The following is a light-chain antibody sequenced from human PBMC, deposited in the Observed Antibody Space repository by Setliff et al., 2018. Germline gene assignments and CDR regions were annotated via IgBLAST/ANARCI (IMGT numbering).Light chain of an antibody. CDR2: EVS. Sequence: QSVLAQPASVSGSPGQSITISCTGTSSDVGYYNYVPWYQQHPGKAPKLMIYEVSNRPSGVSNRFSGSKSGNTASLTISGLQAEDEADYYCGSYTSSSTRVFGTGTKVTVL. J-gene: IGLJ1*01. CDR3: GSYTSSSTRV. V-gene: IGLV2-14*01. CDR1: SSDVGYYNY.